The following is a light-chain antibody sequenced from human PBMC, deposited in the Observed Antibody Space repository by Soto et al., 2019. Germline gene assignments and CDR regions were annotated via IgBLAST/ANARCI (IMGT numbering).Light chain of an antibody. CDR3: GTWDSSLSAVV. CDR1: SSNIGSNY. J-gene: IGLJ2*01. CDR2: DNN. Sequence: QSVLTHPPSVSAAPGQKVTISCSGSSSNIGSNYVSWYQQLPGTAPKLLIYDNNKRPSGIPDRFSGSKSGTSATLGITGLQTGDEADYYCGTWDSSLSAVVFGGGTKLTVL. V-gene: IGLV1-51*01.